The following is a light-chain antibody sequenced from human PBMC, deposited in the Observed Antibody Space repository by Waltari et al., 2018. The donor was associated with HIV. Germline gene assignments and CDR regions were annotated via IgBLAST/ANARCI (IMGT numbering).Light chain of an antibody. Sequence: EIVLTQSPGTLSLSPGARATLSCRASQSVSSIYLAWYQQKPGQAPRLVIYGASSRATGIPDRFSGSGSGTDFTLTISRLEPEDFAVYYCQQFGSSTWTFGQGTKVEIK. CDR2: GAS. CDR1: QSVSSIY. CDR3: QQFGSSTWT. V-gene: IGKV3-20*01. J-gene: IGKJ1*01.